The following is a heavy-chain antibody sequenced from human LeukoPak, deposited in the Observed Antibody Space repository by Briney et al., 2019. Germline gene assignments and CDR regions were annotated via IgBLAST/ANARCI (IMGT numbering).Heavy chain of an antibody. J-gene: IGHJ1*01. CDR1: GGSISSYY. Sequence: TSETLSLTCTVSGGSISSYYWSWIRQPPGKGLEWIGYIYDSWSTNYNPSLKSRVTISVDTSKNQFSLKLSTETAADTAVYYCASIVVVPAAIGAEYFQHWGQGTLVTVSS. CDR2: IYDSWST. D-gene: IGHD2-2*01. V-gene: IGHV4-59*01. CDR3: ASIVVVPAAIGAEYFQH.